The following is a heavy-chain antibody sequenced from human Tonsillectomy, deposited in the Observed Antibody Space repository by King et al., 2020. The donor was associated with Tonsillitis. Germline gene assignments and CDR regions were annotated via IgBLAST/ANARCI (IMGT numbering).Heavy chain of an antibody. V-gene: IGHV2-70*04. CDR2: IAWDDVK. D-gene: IGHD5-12*01. Sequence: VTLKESGPALVKPTQTLTLTCTFSGFSLITSGMRVSWLRQPPGKALEWLARIAWDDVKYYSTSLKTRLTISKDTSKNQVVLTMSNMNLVDTATYYCARDVDNDAFDIWGQGTMVTVSS. CDR1: GFSLITSGMR. J-gene: IGHJ3*02. CDR3: ARDVDNDAFDI.